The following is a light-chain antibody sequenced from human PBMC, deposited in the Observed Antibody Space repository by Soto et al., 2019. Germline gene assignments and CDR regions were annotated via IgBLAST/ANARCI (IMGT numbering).Light chain of an antibody. J-gene: IGKJ4*02. CDR2: KAS. CDR1: QSISSW. Sequence: DIQMTQSPSTLSASLGDRVTITCRASQSISSWLAWYQQKPGHAPKLLIYKASSLASGVPSRFSGSGSGTEFTLTSSSLQPDDFAAYYCQQYNSYPLTFGGGTKVEIK. V-gene: IGKV1-5*03. CDR3: QQYNSYPLT.